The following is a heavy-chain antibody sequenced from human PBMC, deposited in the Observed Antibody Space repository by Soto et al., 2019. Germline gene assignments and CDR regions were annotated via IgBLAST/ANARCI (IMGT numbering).Heavy chain of an antibody. CDR3: ARDWGPNPYSSSWYDY. CDR1: GYTFTGYY. Sequence: ASVKVSCKASGYTFTGYYMHWVRQAPGQGLEWMGWINPNSGGTNYAQKFQGWVTMTRDTSISTAYMELSRLRSDDTAVYYCARDWGPNPYSSSWYDYWGQATLVTVSS. J-gene: IGHJ4*02. D-gene: IGHD6-13*01. V-gene: IGHV1-2*04. CDR2: INPNSGGT.